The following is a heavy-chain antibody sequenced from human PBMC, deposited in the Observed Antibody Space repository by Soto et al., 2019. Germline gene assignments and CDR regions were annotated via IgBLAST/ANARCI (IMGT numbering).Heavy chain of an antibody. D-gene: IGHD4-17*01. V-gene: IGHV3-7*01. CDR3: VRQEDGDFLNWFDP. CDR1: GFTFSRYW. Sequence: EVQLVESGGGLVQPGGSLRLSCAASGFTFSRYWMSWVRQAPGKGLEWVATIKKDGGEKYYVDSVKGRFTISRDNAKNSLYLQMNSLRAEDTAIYYCVRQEDGDFLNWFDPWGQGTLVTVSS. CDR2: IKKDGGEK. J-gene: IGHJ5*02.